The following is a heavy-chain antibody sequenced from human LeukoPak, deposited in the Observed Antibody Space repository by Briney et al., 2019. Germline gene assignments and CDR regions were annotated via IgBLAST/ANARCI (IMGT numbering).Heavy chain of an antibody. D-gene: IGHD3-10*01. CDR1: VYNFTSYD. CDR2: MNTNSGNT. J-gene: IGHJ6*02. V-gene: IGHV1-8*01. CDR3: ARVLVPGVRGVITDYGIDV. Sequence: ASVKVSCKASVYNFTSYDINWVRQATGPGLEWMGWMNTNSGNTGYAQKFQGRVTMTRNTSISTSYMELSSLRSEDTAVYYCARVLVPGVRGVITDYGIDVWGQGTTVTVSS.